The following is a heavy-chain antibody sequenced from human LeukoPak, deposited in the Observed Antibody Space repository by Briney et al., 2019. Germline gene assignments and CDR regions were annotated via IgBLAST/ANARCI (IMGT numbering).Heavy chain of an antibody. Sequence: GGSVRLSCAVSGFTFSTYWIHWVRQAPGMGLVWVLRINSEGRRTEYTDSVKGRYTIHRDNAKNTLYLQMSSLRADDTAVYFCSRAGSYRFDFWGQGTLVTVSS. D-gene: IGHD2-15*01. V-gene: IGHV3-74*01. CDR1: GFTFSTYW. CDR2: INSEGRRT. J-gene: IGHJ4*02. CDR3: SRAGSYRFDF.